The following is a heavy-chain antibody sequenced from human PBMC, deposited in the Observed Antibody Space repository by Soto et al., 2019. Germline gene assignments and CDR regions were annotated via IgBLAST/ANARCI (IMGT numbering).Heavy chain of an antibody. D-gene: IGHD6-6*01. CDR3: ARVTLLAARNYYYYYMDV. J-gene: IGHJ6*03. CDR1: GGSISSYY. CDR2: IYYSGST. Sequence: SETLSLTCTVSGGSISSYYWSWIRQPPGKGLEWIGYIYYSGSTNYNPSLKSRVTISVDTSKNQFSLRLSSVTAADTAVYYCARVTLLAARNYYYYYMDVWGKGTTVTVSS. V-gene: IGHV4-59*01.